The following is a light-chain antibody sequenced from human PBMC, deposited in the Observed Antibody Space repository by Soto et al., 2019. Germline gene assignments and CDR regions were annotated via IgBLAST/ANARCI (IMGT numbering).Light chain of an antibody. CDR1: LNVNSY. Sequence: VFTQSPATLSLSPGERATLSCRASLNVNSYLAWYQQKPGQAPRLLIYDASNRAAGIPARFSGSGSGTDFTLTISSLEPEDFAIYYCQQRQYWPPITFGQGTRLEIK. J-gene: IGKJ5*01. V-gene: IGKV3-11*01. CDR3: QQRQYWPPIT. CDR2: DAS.